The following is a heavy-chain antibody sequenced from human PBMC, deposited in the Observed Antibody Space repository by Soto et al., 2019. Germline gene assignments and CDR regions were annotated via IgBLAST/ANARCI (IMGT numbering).Heavy chain of an antibody. CDR3: AREQDYGDHFDY. D-gene: IGHD4-17*01. CDR1: GYTFTSYY. V-gene: IGHV1-46*03. J-gene: IGHJ4*02. Sequence: ASVKVSCKASGYTFTSYYRHWVRQSPRQGLEWMGIINPSGGSTSYAQKFQGRVTMTRDTSTSTVYMELSSLRSEDTAVYYCAREQDYGDHFDYWGQGTLVTVSS. CDR2: INPSGGST.